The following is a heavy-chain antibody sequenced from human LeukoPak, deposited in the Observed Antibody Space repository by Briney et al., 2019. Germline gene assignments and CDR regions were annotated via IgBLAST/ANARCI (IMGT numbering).Heavy chain of an antibody. V-gene: IGHV3-21*04. CDR1: GFTFSNYW. CDR2: ISRTGSYI. J-gene: IGHJ4*02. Sequence: GGSLRLSCAASGFTFSNYWMNWVRQAPGKGLEWVSSISRTGSYIYYADLVKGRFTISRDNSKNTLYLQMNSLRADDTAVYYCAKGGSSYSEMDYWGQGTLVTVSS. D-gene: IGHD4-11*01. CDR3: AKGGSSYSEMDY.